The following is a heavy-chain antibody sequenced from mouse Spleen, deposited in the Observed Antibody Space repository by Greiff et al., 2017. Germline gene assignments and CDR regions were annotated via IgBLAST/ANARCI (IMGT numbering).Heavy chain of an antibody. V-gene: IGHV3-1*01. CDR1: GYSITSGYD. D-gene: IGHD3-2*02. J-gene: IGHJ3*01. CDR2: ISYSGST. CDR3: AREGVDSSGYGFAY. Sequence: EVKLMESGPGMVKPSQSLSLTCTVTGYSITSGYDWHWIRHFPGNKLEWMGYISYSGSTNYNPSLKSRISITHDTSKNHFFLKLNSVTTEDTATYYCAREGVDSSGYGFAYWGQGTLVTVSA.